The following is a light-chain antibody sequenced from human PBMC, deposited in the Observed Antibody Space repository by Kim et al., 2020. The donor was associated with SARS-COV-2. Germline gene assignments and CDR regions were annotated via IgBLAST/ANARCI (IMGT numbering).Light chain of an antibody. J-gene: IGLJ1*01. CDR1: GSDVGGYNY. CDR3: SSYAGSNSYV. Sequence: GQSVAISCTGTGSDVGGYNYVPWYQQHPGKAPKLIIYEVTKRPSGVPDRFSGSKSGNTASLTVAGLQAEDEADYYCSSYAGSNSYVFGTGTKVTVL. CDR2: EVT. V-gene: IGLV2-8*01.